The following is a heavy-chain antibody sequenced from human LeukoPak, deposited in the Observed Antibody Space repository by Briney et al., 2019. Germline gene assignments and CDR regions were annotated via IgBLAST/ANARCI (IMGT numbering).Heavy chain of an antibody. CDR1: GDSISSSSYY. CDR3: ARHRRSDIVVVTAIDY. V-gene: IGHV4-39*01. Sequence: SETLSLTCTVSGDSISSSSYYWGWIRQPPGKGLEWIGNIYYSGSTYYNPSLKSRITISVDTSNNQFSLKLSSVTAADTAVYYCARHRRSDIVVVTAIDYWGQGTLVTVSS. J-gene: IGHJ4*02. D-gene: IGHD2-21*02. CDR2: IYYSGST.